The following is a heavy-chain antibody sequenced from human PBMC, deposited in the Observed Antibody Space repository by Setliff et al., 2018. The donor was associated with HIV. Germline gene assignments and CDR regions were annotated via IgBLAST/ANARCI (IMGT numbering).Heavy chain of an antibody. Sequence: ASVKVSCKVSGSTLSEEAIHWVRQAPGKGLEWMGGFDPEDGEKIFARRFQGRLTMTEDTSTDTAYMELSSLTSEDTAVYDCAKERFTLIGLDSFDLWGQGTMVTVSS. CDR2: FDPEDGEK. CDR3: AKERFTLIGLDSFDL. CDR1: GSTLSEEA. D-gene: IGHD3-3*01. V-gene: IGHV1-24*01. J-gene: IGHJ3*01.